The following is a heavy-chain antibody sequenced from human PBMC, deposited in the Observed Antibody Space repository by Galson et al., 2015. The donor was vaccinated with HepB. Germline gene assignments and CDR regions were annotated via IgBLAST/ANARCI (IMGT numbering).Heavy chain of an antibody. CDR1: GFSLSTGGMC. CDR3: ARYRVNLHAGGFDY. J-gene: IGHJ4*02. Sequence: PALVKPTQTLTLTCTFSGFSLSTGGMCVNWIRQPPGKALEWLARIDWVDDKFYSTSLKTRLTISKDTSKNQVVLTMTNMDPVDTATYYCARYRVNLHAGGFDYWGQGTLVTVSS. CDR2: IDWVDDK. D-gene: IGHD3-16*02. V-gene: IGHV2-70*17.